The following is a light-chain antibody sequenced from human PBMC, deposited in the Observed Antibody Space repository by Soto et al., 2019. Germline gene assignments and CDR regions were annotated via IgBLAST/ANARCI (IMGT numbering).Light chain of an antibody. J-gene: IGKJ2*01. CDR3: HQYDNAPQT. CDR1: QTLKRTY. V-gene: IGKV3-20*01. CDR2: AAS. Sequence: EIVLMQSPGTRSLSPGERATLSCRASQTLKRTYIAWYQQKPGQAPRVLIYAASKRAAGTPDRFSGSGSGTDFSLTISRLEPEDFAVYYCHQYDNAPQTFGQGTKVEIK.